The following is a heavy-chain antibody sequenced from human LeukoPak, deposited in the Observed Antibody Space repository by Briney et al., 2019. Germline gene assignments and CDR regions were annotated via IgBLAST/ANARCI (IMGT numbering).Heavy chain of an antibody. CDR2: ISGSGGST. Sequence: RGSLRLSCAASGFTFSSYAMSWVRQAPGKRLEWVSAISGSGGSTYYADSVKGRFTISRDNSKNKLYLQMNSLRGEDTAVYYCAKDTYCSSTSCYTWGYDYWGQGTLVTVSS. CDR3: AKDTYCSSTSCYTWGYDY. D-gene: IGHD2-2*02. J-gene: IGHJ4*02. CDR1: GFTFSSYA. V-gene: IGHV3-23*01.